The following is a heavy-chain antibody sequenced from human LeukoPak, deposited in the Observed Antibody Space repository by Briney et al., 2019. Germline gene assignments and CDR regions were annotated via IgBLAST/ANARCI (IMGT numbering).Heavy chain of an antibody. CDR2: ISGSGGTT. J-gene: IGHJ4*02. D-gene: IGHD6-13*01. CDR3: AKNIAAPTTPFDY. Sequence: PGGSLRLSCAASGFTFSTYAMNWVRRAPGKGLEWVSGISGSGGTTYYADSVKGRFTISRDNSKNTLYLQMNYLRAEDTALYYCAKNIAAPTTPFDYWGQETLVTVSS. V-gene: IGHV3-23*01. CDR1: GFTFSTYA.